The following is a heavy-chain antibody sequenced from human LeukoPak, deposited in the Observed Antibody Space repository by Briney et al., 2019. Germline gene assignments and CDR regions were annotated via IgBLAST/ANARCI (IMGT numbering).Heavy chain of an antibody. D-gene: IGHD1-14*01. CDR3: AKDISLTWAFDY. CDR2: ISGSGGST. Sequence: GGSLRLSCAASGFTVSSNYMSWVRQAPGKGLEWVSAISGSGGSTYYADSVKGRFTISRDNSKNTLYLQMNSLRAEDTAVYYCAKDISLTWAFDYWGQGTLVTVSS. CDR1: GFTVSSNY. V-gene: IGHV3-23*01. J-gene: IGHJ4*02.